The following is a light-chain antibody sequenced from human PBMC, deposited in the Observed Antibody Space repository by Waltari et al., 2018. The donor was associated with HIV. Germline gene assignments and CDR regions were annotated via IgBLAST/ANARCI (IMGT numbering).Light chain of an antibody. CDR1: QSISSTY. V-gene: IGKV3-20*01. CDR2: GAS. Sequence: EIVLAQSPDTLSLSPGERATLSCRASQSISSTYLAWYQQKPGQAPRLLIYGASRRATGIPDRFSGSGSGTDFTLTISRLEPEDFAVYYCQQYDSSPPIYTFGPGTKVHIK. J-gene: IGKJ3*01. CDR3: QQYDSSPPIYT.